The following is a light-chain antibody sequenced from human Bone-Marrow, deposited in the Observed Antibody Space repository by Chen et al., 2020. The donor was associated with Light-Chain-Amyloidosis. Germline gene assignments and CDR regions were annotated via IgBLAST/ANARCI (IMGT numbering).Light chain of an antibody. CDR2: GSS. V-gene: IGKV3-20*01. J-gene: IGKJ4*01. CDR1: QTISSTY. Sequence: EIVLTQSTGTLSLSPGEGANLSCRASQTISSTYLTWYQQKFGQAPRLLIYGSSSRATGIPDRFTGSGSGTDFALTINRLEPEDFAMYYCQQYGTSPLTFGGGIKVEIK. CDR3: QQYGTSPLT.